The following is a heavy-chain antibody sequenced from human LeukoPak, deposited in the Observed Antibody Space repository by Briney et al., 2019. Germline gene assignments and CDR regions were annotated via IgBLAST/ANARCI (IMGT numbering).Heavy chain of an antibody. J-gene: IGHJ4*02. V-gene: IGHV4-59*01. CDR1: DGSISGYS. CDR2: IYEGGSP. CDR3: ARASGGDGSGSL. D-gene: IGHD3-10*01. Sequence: SETLSLTCTVSDGSISGYSWTWIRQPPGKGLEWIGFIYEGGSPDYNPSLKSRVTISVDTSKNQFSLNLRYVTAADAAMYYCARASGGDGSGSLWGRGTLVTVSS.